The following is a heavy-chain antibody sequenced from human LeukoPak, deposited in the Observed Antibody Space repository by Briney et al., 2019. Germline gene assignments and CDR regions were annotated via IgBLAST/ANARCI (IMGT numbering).Heavy chain of an antibody. CDR3: ASFRYSGIYSDY. Sequence: SETLSLTCTVSGGSISSSSYYWGWIRQPPGKWLEWIGSIYYSGSTYYNPSLKSRVTISVDTSKNQFSLKLSSVTAADTAVYYCASFRYSGIYSDYWGQGTLVTVSS. V-gene: IGHV4-39*01. D-gene: IGHD1-26*01. J-gene: IGHJ4*02. CDR1: GGSISSSSYY. CDR2: IYYSGST.